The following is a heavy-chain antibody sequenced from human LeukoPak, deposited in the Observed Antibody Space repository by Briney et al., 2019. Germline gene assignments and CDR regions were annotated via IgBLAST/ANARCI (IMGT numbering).Heavy chain of an antibody. D-gene: IGHD2-15*01. Sequence: ASVKVSCKASGYTFTSYGISWVRQAPGQGLEWMGWISAYNGNTNYAQKLQGRVTMTTEPSTSTAYMELRSLRSDDTAVYYCARVTLSEIVVFDIWGQGTMVTVSS. CDR2: ISAYNGNT. J-gene: IGHJ3*02. CDR3: ARVTLSEIVVFDI. V-gene: IGHV1-18*01. CDR1: GYTFTSYG.